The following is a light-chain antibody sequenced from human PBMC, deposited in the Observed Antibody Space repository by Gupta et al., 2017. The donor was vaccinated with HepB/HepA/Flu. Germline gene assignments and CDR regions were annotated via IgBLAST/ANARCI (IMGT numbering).Light chain of an antibody. CDR2: KAS. Sequence: DIQMTQSPSTLSASVGARVTITCRASQSISNWLAWYQQKAGKAPKLLIYKASSLESGVPSRFSGSGSGTEFTLTISSLQPDDFATYYCQQYNSQGTFGQGTKVEIK. J-gene: IGKJ1*01. CDR1: QSISNW. V-gene: IGKV1-5*03. CDR3: QQYNSQGT.